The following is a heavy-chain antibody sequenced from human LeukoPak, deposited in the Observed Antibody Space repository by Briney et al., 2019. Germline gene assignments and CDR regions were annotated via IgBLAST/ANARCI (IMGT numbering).Heavy chain of an antibody. Sequence: PSETLSLTCTVAGGSISSSSYYWGWIRQPPGKGLEWIGSIYYSGSTYYNPSLKSRVTISVDTSKNQFSLKLSSVTAADTAVYYCARGYYDILTGYYTLQPWGQGTLVTVSS. D-gene: IGHD3-9*01. CDR3: ARGYYDILTGYYTLQP. V-gene: IGHV4-39*07. CDR1: GGSISSSSYY. CDR2: IYYSGST. J-gene: IGHJ4*02.